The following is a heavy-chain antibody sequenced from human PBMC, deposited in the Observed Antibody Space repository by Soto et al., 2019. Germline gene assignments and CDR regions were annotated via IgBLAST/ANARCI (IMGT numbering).Heavy chain of an antibody. Sequence: SETLSLTCTVSGASITNDDFFWTWVRQHPEKGLEWLAYITYGGSIYYDPSFRSRLTVSIDKSKSQFSLHARSVTAADTAVYHCEKMERTQLWLLVQNWGQGLMVTVYS. D-gene: IGHD5-18*01. CDR2: ITYGGSI. CDR3: EKMERTQLWLLVQN. CDR1: GASITNDDFF. J-gene: IGHJ4*02. V-gene: IGHV4-31*03.